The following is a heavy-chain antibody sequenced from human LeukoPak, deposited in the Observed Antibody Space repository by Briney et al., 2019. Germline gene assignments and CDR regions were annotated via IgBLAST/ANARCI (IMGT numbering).Heavy chain of an antibody. V-gene: IGHV3-7*01. CDR1: GFTFSSYW. Sequence: GGSLRLSCAASGFTFSSYWMSWVRQAPGKGLEWVANIKQDGREKYYVDSVKGRFTISRDNAKNSLYLQMNSLRAGDTAVYYCAKDKIVGATYFDYWGQGTLVTVSS. CDR3: AKDKIVGATYFDY. D-gene: IGHD1-26*01. CDR2: IKQDGREK. J-gene: IGHJ4*02.